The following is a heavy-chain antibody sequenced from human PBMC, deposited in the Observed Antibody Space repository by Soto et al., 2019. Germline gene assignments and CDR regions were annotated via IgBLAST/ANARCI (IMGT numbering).Heavy chain of an antibody. J-gene: IGHJ4*02. V-gene: IGHV1-69*02. CDR2: IIPILGRA. CDR1: GGTFSSYT. Sequence: QVQLVQSGAEVKKPGSSVKVYCKASGGTFSSYTISAVRQAPGQGLEWMGRIIPILGRAHYSQKFQGRVTITADKATSTAYMARSSLSSEDTAVYYGARTVFATSLDWGQGTLVIVSS. D-gene: IGHD5-12*01. CDR3: ARTVFATSLD.